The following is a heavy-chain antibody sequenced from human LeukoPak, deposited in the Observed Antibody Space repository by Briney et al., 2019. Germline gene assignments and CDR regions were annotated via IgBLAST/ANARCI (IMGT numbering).Heavy chain of an antibody. Sequence: PGGSLRLSCAASGFTFSSYGMSWVRQAPGKGLEWAANIKQDGSEKYYVDSVKGRFTISRDNAKNSLYLQMNSLRAEDTAVYYCARGFLSPYFDWLLFDYWGQGTLVTVSS. CDR1: GFTFSSYG. CDR3: ARGFLSPYFDWLLFDY. J-gene: IGHJ4*02. D-gene: IGHD3-9*01. CDR2: IKQDGSEK. V-gene: IGHV3-7*01.